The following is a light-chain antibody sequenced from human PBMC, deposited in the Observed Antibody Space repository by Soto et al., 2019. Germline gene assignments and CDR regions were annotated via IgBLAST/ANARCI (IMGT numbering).Light chain of an antibody. Sequence: EIVMTQSPATLSVSPGERATLSCRASQSVSSNLAWYQKKPGQAPRLLSYGASPRATGIPARFSGSGSGTEFILTISSLQSEDFAVYYCQQYNKWPLTFGGGTKVEIK. CDR1: QSVSSN. V-gene: IGKV3-15*01. CDR2: GAS. J-gene: IGKJ4*01. CDR3: QQYNKWPLT.